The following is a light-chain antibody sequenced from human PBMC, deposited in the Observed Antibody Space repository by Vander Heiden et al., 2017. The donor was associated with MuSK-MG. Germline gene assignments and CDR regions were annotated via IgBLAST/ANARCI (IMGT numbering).Light chain of an antibody. CDR1: QRISSY. Sequence: MTQSPSSLSASVGVRVTITCRASQRISSYLNCYQQKPGKAPKLLISAASSLQSGVPSRFSGSGSGTDFTLTINRLPPEDFATYYCQQGDSTPLTFGQGTKVEIK. CDR2: AAS. CDR3: QQGDSTPLT. J-gene: IGKJ1*01. V-gene: IGKV1-39*01.